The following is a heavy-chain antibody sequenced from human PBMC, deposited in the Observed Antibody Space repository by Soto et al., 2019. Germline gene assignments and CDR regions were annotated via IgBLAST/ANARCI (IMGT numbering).Heavy chain of an antibody. Sequence: EVQLLESGGGLVQPGGSLRLSCVASGFTFKNYDMRWVRQAPGKGLEWVSGISGSGAITYYADSVRGRFTISRDNYNNTLYLQLNSLRAEDTAIYYCAKDRQFRSYYESAGHYNNWGQGTLVTVSS. CDR2: ISGSGAIT. V-gene: IGHV3-23*01. D-gene: IGHD3-10*01. CDR1: GFTFKNYD. CDR3: AKDRQFRSYYESAGHYNN. J-gene: IGHJ4*02.